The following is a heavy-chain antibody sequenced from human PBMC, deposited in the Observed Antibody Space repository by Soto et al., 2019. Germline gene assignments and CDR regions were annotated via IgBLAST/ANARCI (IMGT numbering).Heavy chain of an antibody. D-gene: IGHD3-22*01. V-gene: IGHV4-39*01. CDR3: ARHMGYDSSGYYWPFDY. J-gene: IGHJ4*02. Sequence: SETLSLTCSVSGDSISNSRFYWAWIRQPPGEGLEWIGSIYHTGNAYYNPSLKSRVTISVDTSKNQFSLKLSSVTAADTAVYYCARHMGYDSSGYYWPFDYWGQGTLVTVSS. CDR2: IYHTGNA. CDR1: GDSISNSRFY.